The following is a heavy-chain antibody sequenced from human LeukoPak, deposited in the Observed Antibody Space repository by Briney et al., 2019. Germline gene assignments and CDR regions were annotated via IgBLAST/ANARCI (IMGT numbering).Heavy chain of an antibody. J-gene: IGHJ5*02. CDR2: IYYSGST. D-gene: IGHD4-17*01. CDR1: GGSISSYY. V-gene: IGHV4-59*08. CDR3: ARWETTVTTIGFDP. Sequence: SETLSLTCTVSGGSISSYYWSWIRQPPGKGLEWIGYIYYSGSTNNNPSLKSRVTISVDTSKNQFSLKLSSVTAADTAVYYCARWETTVTTIGFDPWGQGTLVTVSS.